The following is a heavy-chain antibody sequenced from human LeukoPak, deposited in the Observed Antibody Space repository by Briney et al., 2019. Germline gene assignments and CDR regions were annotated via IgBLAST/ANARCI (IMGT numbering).Heavy chain of an antibody. J-gene: IGHJ5*02. CDR3: ARHSRQRRRHWFDP. Sequence: SETLSLTCTVSGVSIISSTYYWGWIRQPPGKGLEWIGSIYYSGGTYYNPSLKSRVTISVDTSKNQFSLKLTSVTAADTAVYYCARHSRQRRRHWFDPWGQGTLVIVSS. CDR1: GVSIISSTYY. D-gene: IGHD6-25*01. CDR2: IYYSGGT. V-gene: IGHV4-39*01.